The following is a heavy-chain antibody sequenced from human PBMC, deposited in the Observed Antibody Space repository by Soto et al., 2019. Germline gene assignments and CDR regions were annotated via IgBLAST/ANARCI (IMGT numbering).Heavy chain of an antibody. CDR3: YFYDSSGYGDNWFDP. CDR2: IGGSGGST. V-gene: IGHV3-23*01. D-gene: IGHD3-22*01. CDR1: GFSLSTYA. J-gene: IGHJ5*02. Sequence: GESLKISCAASGFSLSTYATTWVRQAPGKGLEWVSTIGGSGGSTYYADSVKGRFTISRDNSKNTLYLQMNSLTAEDTAVYYCYFYDSSGYGDNWFDPWGQGTLVTVYS.